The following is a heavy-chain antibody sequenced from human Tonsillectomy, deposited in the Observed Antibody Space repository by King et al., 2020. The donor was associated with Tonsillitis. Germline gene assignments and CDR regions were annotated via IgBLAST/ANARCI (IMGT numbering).Heavy chain of an antibody. V-gene: IGHV3-30*18. D-gene: IGHD2-2*01. CDR3: AKDIRYEYQLLHYGMDV. CDR1: GFTFSSYG. CDR2: ISYDGSNK. J-gene: IGHJ6*02. Sequence: VQLVESGGGVVQPGRSLRLSCAASGFTFSSYGMHWVRQAPGKGLEWVAVISYDGSNKYYADSVKGRFTISRDNSKNTLYLQMNSLRAEDTAVYYCAKDIRYEYQLLHYGMDVWGQGTTVTVSS.